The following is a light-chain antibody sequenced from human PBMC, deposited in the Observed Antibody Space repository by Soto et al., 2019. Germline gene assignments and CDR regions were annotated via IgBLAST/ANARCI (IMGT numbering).Light chain of an antibody. CDR3: NSYTTTYTLV. Sequence: QSALTQPASVSGSPGQSITISCTGTSGDVGSYDYVSWYQHHPGKPPKLMIYEVTNRPSGVSNRFSASKSGNTAYLTISGLQAEDEADYYCNSYTTTYTLVFGTGTKLTVL. J-gene: IGLJ1*01. CDR2: EVT. CDR1: SGDVGSYDY. V-gene: IGLV2-14*01.